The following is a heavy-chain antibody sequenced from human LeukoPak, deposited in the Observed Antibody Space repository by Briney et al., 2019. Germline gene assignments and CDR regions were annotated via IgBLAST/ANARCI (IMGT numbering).Heavy chain of an antibody. Sequence: GGSLRLSCAASGFTFSNYWMHWVRQAPGKGLVWVSRIKSDGRTTSYADSVKGRFTISRDNAKNTLYLQLSSLRPEDTAFYYCATNPPGIAVAGNGYFDYWGQGTLVTVSS. J-gene: IGHJ4*02. D-gene: IGHD6-19*01. V-gene: IGHV3-74*01. CDR3: ATNPPGIAVAGNGYFDY. CDR1: GFTFSNYW. CDR2: IKSDGRTT.